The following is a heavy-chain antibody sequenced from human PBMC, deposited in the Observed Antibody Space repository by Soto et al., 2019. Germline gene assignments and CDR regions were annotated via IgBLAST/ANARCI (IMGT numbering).Heavy chain of an antibody. Sequence: QVQLVESGGGVVQPGTSLRVSCVGSGFTFRSYVIHWVRQAPGKGLEWVALTSYDGSDKYYGDSVRGRFTISRDNSSNTVDLQMDSLRIEETALYYCARWGTTGGLDVWGQGTLVSVSS. J-gene: IGHJ1*01. CDR2: TSYDGSDK. CDR3: ARWGTTGGLDV. V-gene: IGHV3-30*19. D-gene: IGHD3-16*01. CDR1: GFTFRSYV.